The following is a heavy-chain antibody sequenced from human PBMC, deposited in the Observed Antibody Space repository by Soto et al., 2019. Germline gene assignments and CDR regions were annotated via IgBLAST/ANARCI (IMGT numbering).Heavy chain of an antibody. J-gene: IGHJ4*02. CDR2: LSGSGGSI. Sequence: EVQLLESGGGLVQPGGSLRLSCTASGFTFSSHAMTWVRQAPGKGLEWVSGLSGSGGSIYYADSVKGRFTISRDNSMNTLYRQMKSLRAEDTAVYYCAKVSSSWYAGFFDLWGQGTPVTVSS. V-gene: IGHV3-23*01. CDR1: GFTFSSHA. CDR3: AKVSSSWYAGFFDL. D-gene: IGHD6-13*01.